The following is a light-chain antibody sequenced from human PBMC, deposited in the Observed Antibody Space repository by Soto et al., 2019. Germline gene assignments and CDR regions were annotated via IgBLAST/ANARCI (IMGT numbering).Light chain of an antibody. V-gene: IGKV3-11*01. J-gene: IGKJ3*01. Sequence: PGERATLSCRTSQSVSSYLAWYQQKPGQAPRLLIYDASNRATGIPARFSGSGSVTDFTLTISSLEPEDFAVYYCQQRSNWATFGPGTKVDIK. CDR1: QSVSSY. CDR2: DAS. CDR3: QQRSNWAT.